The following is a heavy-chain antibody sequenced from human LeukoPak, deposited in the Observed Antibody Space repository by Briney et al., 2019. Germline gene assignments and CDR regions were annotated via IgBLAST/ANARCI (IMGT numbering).Heavy chain of an antibody. CDR2: IYYSGST. Sequence: SETLSLTCTVSGYSISSGGYYWGWIRQPPGKGLEWIGSIYYSGSTYYNPSLKSRVTISVDTSKNQFSLKLSSVTAADTAVYYCTREKTLLWFGELTLNWFDPWGQGTLVTVSS. V-gene: IGHV4-39*07. CDR1: GYSISSGGYY. D-gene: IGHD3-10*01. CDR3: TREKTLLWFGELTLNWFDP. J-gene: IGHJ5*02.